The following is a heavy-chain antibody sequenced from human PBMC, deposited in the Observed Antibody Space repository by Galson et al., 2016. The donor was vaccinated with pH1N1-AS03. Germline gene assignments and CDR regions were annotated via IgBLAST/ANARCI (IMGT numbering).Heavy chain of an antibody. CDR3: ARLRVVVVPAALGGSDYFVS. J-gene: IGHJ4*02. Sequence: SLRLSCAASGFTVSSNYMSWVRQAPGKGLEWVSVIYSGGITYYADSANGRFTISRDSSKNTLYLQMNSLRAEETAVYYCARLRVVVVPAALGGSDYFVSWGQGTLVTVSS. CDR2: IYSGGIT. V-gene: IGHV3-53*01. CDR1: GFTVSSNY. D-gene: IGHD2-2*01.